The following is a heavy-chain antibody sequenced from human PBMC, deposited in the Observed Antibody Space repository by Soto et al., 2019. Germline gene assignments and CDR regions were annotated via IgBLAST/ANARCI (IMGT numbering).Heavy chain of an antibody. D-gene: IGHD3-10*01. V-gene: IGHV4-39*01. Sequence: XETLYITRTVSGGSISNSNYYWGWIRQPPGKGLEWIVSIYYSGRTYYNPSLKSRVTISVDTSKNQFSLNLRSVTAADTAVYYCARLISGSGSALDYWGQGTLVTSPQ. CDR3: ARLISGSGSALDY. J-gene: IGHJ4*02. CDR1: GGSISNSNYY. CDR2: IYYSGRT.